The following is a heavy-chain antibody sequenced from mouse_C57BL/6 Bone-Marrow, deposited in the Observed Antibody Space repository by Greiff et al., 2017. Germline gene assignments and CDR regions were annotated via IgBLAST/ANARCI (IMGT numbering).Heavy chain of an antibody. CDR3: AKGYYGSSPWFAY. J-gene: IGHJ3*01. CDR1: GYTFTDHT. V-gene: IGHV1-78*01. D-gene: IGHD1-1*01. Sequence: VQLQQSDAELVKPGASVKISCKVSGYTFTDHTIHWMKQRPEQGLEWIGYIYPRDGSTKYNEKFKGKATLTADKSSSTAYMQLNSLTSEDSAVYFCAKGYYGSSPWFAYWGQGTLVTVSA. CDR2: IYPRDGST.